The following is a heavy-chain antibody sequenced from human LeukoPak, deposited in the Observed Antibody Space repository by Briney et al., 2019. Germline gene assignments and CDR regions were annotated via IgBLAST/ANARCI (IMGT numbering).Heavy chain of an antibody. V-gene: IGHV4-30-2*02. D-gene: IGHD3-22*01. CDR1: GGSISSGGYS. CDR2: IYHSGST. J-gene: IGHJ4*02. Sequence: PSQTLSLTCAVSGGSISSGGYSWSWIRQPPGKGLEWIGYIYHSGSTNYNPSLKSRVTISVDTSKNQFSLKLSSVTAADTAVYYCASLDYYDSSGSSDYWGQGTLVTVSS. CDR3: ASLDYYDSSGSSDY.